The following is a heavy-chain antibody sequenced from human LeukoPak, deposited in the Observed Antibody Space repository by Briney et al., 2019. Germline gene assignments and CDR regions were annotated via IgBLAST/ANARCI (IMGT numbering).Heavy chain of an antibody. CDR2: IYYSGST. J-gene: IGHJ4*02. V-gene: IGHV4-59*01. CDR3: ARDRYSYGYYFDY. Sequence: SSETLSLTCTVSGGSISSYYWSWIRQPPGKRLEWIGYIYYSGSTNYNPSLKSRVTISVDTSKNQFSLKLSSVTAADTAVHYCARDRYSYGYYFDYWGQGTLVTVSS. D-gene: IGHD5-18*01. CDR1: GGSISSYY.